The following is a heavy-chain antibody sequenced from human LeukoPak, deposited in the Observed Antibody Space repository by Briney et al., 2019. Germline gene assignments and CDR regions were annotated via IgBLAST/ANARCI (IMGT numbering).Heavy chain of an antibody. Sequence: ASVKVSCKASGYTFTGYYIHWVRQAPGQGLEWVGRINPNSGGTNYAQKFQGRVTMTRDTSTSTVYMELSSLRSEDTAVYYCARGPDQWLVSLGYGGTDYWGQGTLVTVSS. J-gene: IGHJ4*02. V-gene: IGHV1-2*06. CDR1: GYTFTGYY. D-gene: IGHD6-19*01. CDR2: INPNSGGT. CDR3: ARGPDQWLVSLGYGGTDY.